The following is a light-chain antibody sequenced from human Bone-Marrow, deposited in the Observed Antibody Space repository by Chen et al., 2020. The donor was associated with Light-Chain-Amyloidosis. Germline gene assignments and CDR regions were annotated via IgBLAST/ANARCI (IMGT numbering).Light chain of an antibody. CDR3: QVWDRSSDRPV. V-gene: IGLV3-21*02. J-gene: IGLJ3*02. CDR1: NIGSTS. CDR2: DDS. Sequence: SYVLTQPSSVSVAPGQTATIACGGNNIGSTSVHWYQQTPGQAPLLVVYDDSDRPSGIPERLCGSNHGNTATLTISRVEAGDEADYYCQVWDRSSDRPVFGGGTKLTVL.